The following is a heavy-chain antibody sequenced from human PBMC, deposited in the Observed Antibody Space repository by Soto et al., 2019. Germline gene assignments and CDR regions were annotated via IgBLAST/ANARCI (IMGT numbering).Heavy chain of an antibody. J-gene: IGHJ5*02. CDR3: AGRNQYYYGSVSYYNNWFDP. V-gene: IGHV4-34*01. D-gene: IGHD3-10*01. Sequence: SATLSLTCAVYGGSFSGYYWSWLRQPPGKGLEWMGEINHSGSTNYNPSLKSRVTISVDATKNQFSLKMISVTAADTAVYYCAGRNQYYYGSVSYYNNWFDPWGQGTLVTVSS. CDR2: INHSGST. CDR1: GGSFSGYY.